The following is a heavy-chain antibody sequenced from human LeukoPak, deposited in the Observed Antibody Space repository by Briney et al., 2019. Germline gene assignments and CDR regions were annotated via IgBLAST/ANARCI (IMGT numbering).Heavy chain of an antibody. CDR1: GFTFSSYA. CDR3: ATPLTPDY. Sequence: GGSLRLSCAASGFTFSSYAMTWVRQAPGKGLEWVSSISGAASTTYYADSVKGRFSISRDNSKNTLYLQMNSLRAEDTAVYYCATPLTPDYWGQGTLVTVSS. J-gene: IGHJ4*02. CDR2: ISGAASTT. V-gene: IGHV3-23*01.